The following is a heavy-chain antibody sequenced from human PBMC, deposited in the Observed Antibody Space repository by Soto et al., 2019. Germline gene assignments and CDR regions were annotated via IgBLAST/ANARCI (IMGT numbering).Heavy chain of an antibody. V-gene: IGHV1-69*11. CDR3: ARVVMTTVPASYYYGMDV. J-gene: IGHJ6*02. Sequence: GXSVKFSCKASVGSFSSYAISWVRQTPGQGLEWMGRIIPFIGTANYAQKFQGRVTITADESTSTAYMELTSLRSEDTAVYYCARVVMTTVPASYYYGMDVWGQGTTVTVSS. D-gene: IGHD4-4*01. CDR2: IIPFIGTA. CDR1: VGSFSSYA.